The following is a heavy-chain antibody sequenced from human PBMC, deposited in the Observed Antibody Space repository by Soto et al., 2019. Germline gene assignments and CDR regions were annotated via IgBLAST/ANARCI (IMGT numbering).Heavy chain of an antibody. J-gene: IGHJ5*02. Sequence: QVQLQESGPGLVTPSQTLSLTCTVSGASITSGDFYWSWIRQQPGRGREWIGYMAYRGGGSYNPSHRGRLRMSVHTYKNQFSLSLSSVTAADTAIYYCARVGCNNGACYGGFGPWGRGALVTVSS. CDR2: MAYRGGG. CDR1: GASITSGDFY. D-gene: IGHD2-8*01. V-gene: IGHV4-31*03. CDR3: ARVGCNNGACYGGFGP.